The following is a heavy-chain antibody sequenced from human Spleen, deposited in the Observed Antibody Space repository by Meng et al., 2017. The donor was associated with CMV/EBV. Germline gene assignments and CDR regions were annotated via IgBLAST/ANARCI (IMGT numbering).Heavy chain of an antibody. CDR2: AHYSGNT. V-gene: IGHV4-59*12. CDR1: GPSISNYY. D-gene: IGHD2-2*01. CDR3: ARSPPYQLLVDY. Sequence: SETLSLTCTVSGPSISNYYWSWIRQPPGKGLEWIGYAHYSGNTNHNPSLKSRVTISVDTSKNQFSLQLNSVTPEDTAVYYCARSPPYQLLVDYWGQGTLVTVSS. J-gene: IGHJ4*02.